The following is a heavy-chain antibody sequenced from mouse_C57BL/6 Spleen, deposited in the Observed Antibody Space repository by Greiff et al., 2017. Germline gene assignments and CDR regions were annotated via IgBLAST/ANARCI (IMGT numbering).Heavy chain of an antibody. D-gene: IGHD3-2*02. CDR2: IDPSDSYT. J-gene: IGHJ2*01. Sequence: QVQLQQPGAELVKPGASVKLSCKASGYTFTSYWMQWVKQRPGQGLEWIGEIDPSDSYTNYNQKFTGKATLTVDTSSSTAYMPLSSLTSEDSAVYYLARGTAQATIDDWGKGTTLTVSS. V-gene: IGHV1-50*01. CDR3: ARGTAQATIDD. CDR1: GYTFTSYW.